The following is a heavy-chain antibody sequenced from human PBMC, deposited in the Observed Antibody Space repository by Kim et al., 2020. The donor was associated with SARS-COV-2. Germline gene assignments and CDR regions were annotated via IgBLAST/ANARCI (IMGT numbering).Heavy chain of an antibody. CDR1: GYSISSGYY. J-gene: IGHJ4*02. V-gene: IGHV4-38-2*02. D-gene: IGHD6-13*01. CDR2: IYHSGST. Sequence: SETLSLTCTVSGYSISSGYYWGWIRQPPGKGLEWIGSIYHSGSTYYNPSLKSRVTISVDTSKNQFSLKLSSVTAADTAVYYCARDWGPVPGGIAAAHDYWGQGTLVTVSS. CDR3: ARDWGPVPGGIAAAHDY.